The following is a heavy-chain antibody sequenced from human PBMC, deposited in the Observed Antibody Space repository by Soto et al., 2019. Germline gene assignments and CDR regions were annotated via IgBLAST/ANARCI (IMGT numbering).Heavy chain of an antibody. Sequence: ASGKVSCKVSGYTLTELSMHWGRQAPGKRLEWMGGFDPEDGETIYAQKFQGRVTMTEDTSTDTAYMELSSLRSEDTAVYYCARGSFRGVKVGYYYYGMDVWRQGTTATVSS. CDR1: GYTLTELS. J-gene: IGHJ6*02. CDR3: ARGSFRGVKVGYYYYGMDV. V-gene: IGHV1-24*01. D-gene: IGHD3-10*01. CDR2: FDPEDGET.